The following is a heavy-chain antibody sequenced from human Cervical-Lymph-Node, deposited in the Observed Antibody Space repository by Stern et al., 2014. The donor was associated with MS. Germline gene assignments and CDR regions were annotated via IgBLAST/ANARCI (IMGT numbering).Heavy chain of an antibody. CDR1: GFTFSSYS. CDR3: ARGPAGNYGGVYYFDY. Sequence: VQLVESGGGLVKPGGSLRLSCAASGFTFSSYSMNWVRQAPGKGLEWVSSISSSCSYKYYADSVKGRFPISRDNAKNSLYLQLNSLRAEDTAVYYCARGPAGNYGGVYYFDYWGQGTLVTVSS. D-gene: IGHD1-7*01. V-gene: IGHV3-21*01. J-gene: IGHJ4*02. CDR2: ISSSCSYK.